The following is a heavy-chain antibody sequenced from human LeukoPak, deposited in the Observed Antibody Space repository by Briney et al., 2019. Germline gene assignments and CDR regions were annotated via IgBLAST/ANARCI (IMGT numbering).Heavy chain of an antibody. CDR2: INPSGGST. J-gene: IGHJ4*02. CDR1: GGTFSSYA. Sequence: ASVKVSCKASGGTFSSYAISWVRQAPGQGLEWMGIINPSGGSTSYAQKFQGRVTMTRDTSTSTVYMELSSLRSEDTAVYYCARDIAVSGSYYSALDYWGQGTLVTVSS. CDR3: ARDIAVSGSYYSALDY. V-gene: IGHV1-46*01. D-gene: IGHD1-26*01.